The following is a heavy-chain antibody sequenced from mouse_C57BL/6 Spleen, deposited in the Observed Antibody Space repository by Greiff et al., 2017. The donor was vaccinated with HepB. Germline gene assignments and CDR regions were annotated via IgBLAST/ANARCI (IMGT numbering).Heavy chain of an antibody. CDR3: ARGDGNYVDAMDY. J-gene: IGHJ4*01. CDR1: GYTFTSYW. CDR2: IYPSDSET. Sequence: QVQLQQPGAELVRPGSSVKLSCKASGYTFTSYWMDWVKQRPGQGLEWIGNIYPSDSETHYNQKFKDKATLTVDKSSSTAYMQLSSLTSEDSAVYYGARGDGNYVDAMDYWGQGTSVTVSS. V-gene: IGHV1-61*01. D-gene: IGHD2-1*01.